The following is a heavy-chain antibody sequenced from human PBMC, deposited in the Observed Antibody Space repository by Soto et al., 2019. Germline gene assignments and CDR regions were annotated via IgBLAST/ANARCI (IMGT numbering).Heavy chain of an antibody. V-gene: IGHV3-74*01. D-gene: IGHD3-3*02. CDR2: INVDGSNR. Sequence: VQLVESGGGLVQPGGSLRLSCAASGFNFISHWIHWVRQAPGKGLVWVSRINVDGSNRNYADSVKGRFTISRDNAKNTVYLQMNSLRADDPAVYFCARGIFQKYGMDVWGQGTTV. CDR3: ARGIFQKYGMDV. J-gene: IGHJ6*02. CDR1: GFNFISHW.